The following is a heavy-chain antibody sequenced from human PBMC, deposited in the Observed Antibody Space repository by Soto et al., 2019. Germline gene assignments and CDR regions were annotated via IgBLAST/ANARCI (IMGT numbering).Heavy chain of an antibody. CDR3: ARGHSTSPNWFDP. V-gene: IGHV3-7*03. J-gene: IGHJ5*02. CDR2: IKQDGSER. CDR1: GFTFSSYW. Sequence: EVQLVESGGGLVQPGGSLRLSCAASGFTFSSYWMSWVRQAPGKGLEWVANIKQDGSERYYVDSVKGRFTISRDNAKNSLYLQMNSLRGEDTAVYYCARGHSTSPNWFDPWGQGTLVTVSS. D-gene: IGHD6-6*01.